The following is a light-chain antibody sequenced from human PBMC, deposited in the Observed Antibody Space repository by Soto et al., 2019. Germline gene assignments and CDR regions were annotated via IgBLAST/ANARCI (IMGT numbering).Light chain of an antibody. CDR3: QVWDSGSAHVL. CDR1: NIDSKG. V-gene: IGLV3-21*01. CDR2: SDT. J-gene: IGLJ2*01. Sequence: SYGLTQPPSVSVAPGETARISCGGNNIDSKGIHWYQQKPGQAPVLVIYSDTDLPPVIPERFSGSNSATMATLTISRVEAGDEADYYCQVWDSGSAHVLFGGGTKLTVL.